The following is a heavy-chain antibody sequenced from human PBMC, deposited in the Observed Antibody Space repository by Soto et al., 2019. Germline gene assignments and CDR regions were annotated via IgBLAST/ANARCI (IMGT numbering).Heavy chain of an antibody. D-gene: IGHD3-16*01. CDR3: AKSSGFKGGNVPLLGS. V-gene: IGHV3-23*01. J-gene: IGHJ1*01. Sequence: EVQLLESGGGLVQPGGSLTLSCATSGFTFSSYAMVWVRQAAEKGLEWVASISNNGDTAYYADSVKGRFTISRGNSENPLYLQMEGLGAGDTALNFWAKSSGFKGGNVPLLGSRGQGTQVTFS. CDR2: ISNNGDTA. CDR1: GFTFSSYA.